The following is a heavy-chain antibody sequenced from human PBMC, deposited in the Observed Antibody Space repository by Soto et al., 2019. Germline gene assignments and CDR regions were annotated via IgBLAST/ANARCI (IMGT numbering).Heavy chain of an antibody. CDR3: AKNRDGYYYSYFDY. CDR1: GFTFSSSA. J-gene: IGHJ4*02. CDR2: ISGSGAST. D-gene: IGHD3-22*01. V-gene: IGHV3-23*01. Sequence: PGGSLRLSCAASGFTFSSSAMSWVRQAPGKGLERVSAISGSGASTYYADSVKGRFTISRDNSKNTLYLQMNSLRADDTAVYYCAKNRDGYYYSYFDYWGQGTLVTVSS.